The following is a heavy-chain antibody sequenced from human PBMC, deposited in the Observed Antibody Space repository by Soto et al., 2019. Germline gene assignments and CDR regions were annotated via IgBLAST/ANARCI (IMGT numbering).Heavy chain of an antibody. Sequence: EVQLLESGGGLVQPGGSLRLSCAASGFTFSSYTMSWVRQAPGKGLEWVSGISGSGGSRHYGDSEKGRFTISRDNSKYTLYLQMNSRRAEDTAGYYCAKDRDIVVVVAGYFDYWGQGALVTVSS. J-gene: IGHJ4*02. D-gene: IGHD2-15*01. CDR3: AKDRDIVVVVAGYFDY. V-gene: IGHV3-23*01. CDR2: ISGSGGSR. CDR1: GFTFSSYT.